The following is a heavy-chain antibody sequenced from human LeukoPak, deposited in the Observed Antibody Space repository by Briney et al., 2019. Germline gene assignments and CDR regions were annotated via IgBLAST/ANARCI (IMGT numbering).Heavy chain of an antibody. CDR1: GFTFSSYS. J-gene: IGHJ3*02. V-gene: IGHV3-21*01. Sequence: GGSLRLSCAASGFTFSSYSMNWVRQAPGKGLEWVSSISSSSSYIYYADSVKGRFTISRDNAKNSLYLQMNSLRAEDTAVYYCANAGGAVADPPIDAFDIWGQGTMVTVSS. CDR3: ANAGGAVADPPIDAFDI. CDR2: ISSSSSYI. D-gene: IGHD6-19*01.